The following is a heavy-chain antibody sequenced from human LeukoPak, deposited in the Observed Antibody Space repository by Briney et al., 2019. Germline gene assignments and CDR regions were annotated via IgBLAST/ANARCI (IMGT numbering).Heavy chain of an antibody. CDR2: ISSSGSTI. V-gene: IGHV3-48*03. CDR3: ARRVPNYGDYGFGY. Sequence: GRSLRLSCAASGFTFSSYEMSWVRQAPGKGLEWVSYISSSGSTIYYADSVKGRFTISRDNAKNSLYLQMNSLRAEDTAVYYCARRVPNYGDYGFGYWGQGTLVTVPS. D-gene: IGHD4-17*01. J-gene: IGHJ4*02. CDR1: GFTFSSYE.